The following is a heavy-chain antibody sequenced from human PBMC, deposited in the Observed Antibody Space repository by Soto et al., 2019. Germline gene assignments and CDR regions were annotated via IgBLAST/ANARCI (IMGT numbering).Heavy chain of an antibody. CDR2: ISSISSTI. V-gene: IGHV3-48*02. D-gene: IGHD3-9*01. CDR1: GFTFSSSS. J-gene: IGHJ6*02. Sequence: EVQLVESGGGLVQPGGSLRLSCAASGFTFSSSSMNWVRQAPGKGLEWVSYISSISSTIYYAASVKGRFTISRDNAKNSLYLQMNSLRDEDTAVYYCARDGHYDILTGYYYYGMDVWGQGTTVTVSS. CDR3: ARDGHYDILTGYYYYGMDV.